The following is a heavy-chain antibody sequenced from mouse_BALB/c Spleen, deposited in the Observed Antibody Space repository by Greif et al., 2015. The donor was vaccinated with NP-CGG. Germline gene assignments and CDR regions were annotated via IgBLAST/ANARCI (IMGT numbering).Heavy chain of an antibody. D-gene: IGHD1-1*02. V-gene: IGHV5-6*01. CDR2: ISSGGSYT. Sequence: EVKLQESGGDLVKPGGSLKLSCAASGFTFSSYGMSWVRQTPDKRLEWVATISSGGSYTYYPDSVKGRFTISRDNAKNTLYLQMSSLKSEDTAMYYCARHGNWYFDVWGAGTTVTVSS. CDR3: ARHGNWYFDV. J-gene: IGHJ1*01. CDR1: GFTFSSYG.